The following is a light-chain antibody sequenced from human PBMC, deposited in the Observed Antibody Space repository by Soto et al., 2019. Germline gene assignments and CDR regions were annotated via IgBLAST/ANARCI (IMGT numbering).Light chain of an antibody. CDR1: QSVSNN. CDR2: GAS. V-gene: IGKV3-15*01. Sequence: EIVMTQSPASLSVSPGERATLSCRASQSVSNNLAWYQQKPGQAPRLLIYGASTRATGIPATFSGSGSGTEFTLTISSLQSEDFALYYCQQYNDWPRTFGQGTKVDIK. CDR3: QQYNDWPRT. J-gene: IGKJ1*01.